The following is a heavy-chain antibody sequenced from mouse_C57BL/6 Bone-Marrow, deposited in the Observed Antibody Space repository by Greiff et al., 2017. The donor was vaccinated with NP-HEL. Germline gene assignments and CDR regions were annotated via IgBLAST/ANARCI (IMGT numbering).Heavy chain of an antibody. CDR1: GFNIKADY. D-gene: IGHD2-4*01. CDR3: TRGGLYYDFDY. V-gene: IGHV14-4*01. J-gene: IGHJ2*01. CDR2: LDPENGDT. Sequence: VQLQQSGAELVRPGASVKLSCTASGFNIKADYMHWVKQRPEQGLEWIGWLDPENGDTAYASKFQGKATITADPSSNTAYLQLSSLTSEDTAVYYCTRGGLYYDFDYWGQGTTLTVSS.